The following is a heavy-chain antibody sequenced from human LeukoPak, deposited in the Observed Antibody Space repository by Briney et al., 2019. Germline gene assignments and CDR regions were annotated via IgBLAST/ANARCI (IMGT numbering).Heavy chain of an antibody. D-gene: IGHD2-15*01. CDR3: ARNVGRVVAATGYGMDA. J-gene: IGHJ6*04. Sequence: ASVKVSCKASGGTFSSYAISWVRQAPGQGLEWMGGIIPIFGTANYAQKFQGRVTITADESTSTAYMELSSLRSEDTAVYYCARNVGRVVAATGYGMDAWGKGTTVTVSS. CDR2: IIPIFGTA. V-gene: IGHV1-69*13. CDR1: GGTFSSYA.